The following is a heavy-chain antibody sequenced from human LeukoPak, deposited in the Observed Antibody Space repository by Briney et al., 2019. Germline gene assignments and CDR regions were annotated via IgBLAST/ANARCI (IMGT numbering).Heavy chain of an antibody. J-gene: IGHJ4*02. CDR2: IIPIFGTA. CDR3: AGGTEYSSSSGGGYFDY. Sequence: GASVKVSCKASGGTFSSYAISWVRQAPGQGLEWMGGIIPIFGTANYAQKFQGRVTITTDESTSTAYMELSSLRSEDTAVYYCAGGTEYSSSSGGGYFDYWGQGTLVTVSS. V-gene: IGHV1-69*05. CDR1: GGTFSSYA. D-gene: IGHD6-6*01.